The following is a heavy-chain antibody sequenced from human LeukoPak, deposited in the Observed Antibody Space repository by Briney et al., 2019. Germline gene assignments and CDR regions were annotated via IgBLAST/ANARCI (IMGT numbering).Heavy chain of an antibody. CDR2: ISGSGGST. CDR3: APTPTAYYYGSGSFLDY. V-gene: IGHV3-23*01. D-gene: IGHD3-10*01. Sequence: GGSLRLSCAASGFTFSSYAMSWVRQAPGKGLEWVSAISGSGGSTYYADSVKGRFTISRDNSKNTLYLQMNSLRAEDTAVYYCAPTPTAYYYGSGSFLDYWGQGTLVTVSS. CDR1: GFTFSSYA. J-gene: IGHJ4*02.